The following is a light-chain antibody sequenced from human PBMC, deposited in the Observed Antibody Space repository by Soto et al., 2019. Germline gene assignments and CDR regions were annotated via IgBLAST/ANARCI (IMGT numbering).Light chain of an antibody. Sequence: QSVLTQPPSASGTPGQRVTISCSGSSSNIGSNYVYWYQQLPGTAPKLLIYRNNQRPSGVPDRFSGSKSGTSASLAISGLRSEDEADYYCAAWDYRLSGWLFGGGTKVTVL. V-gene: IGLV1-47*01. CDR2: RNN. J-gene: IGLJ3*02. CDR3: AAWDYRLSGWL. CDR1: SSNIGSNY.